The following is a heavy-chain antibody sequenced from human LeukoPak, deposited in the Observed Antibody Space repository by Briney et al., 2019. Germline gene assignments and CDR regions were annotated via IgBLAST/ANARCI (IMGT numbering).Heavy chain of an antibody. J-gene: IGHJ1*01. D-gene: IGHD2-15*01. Sequence: GRSLRLSCAASGFTFSSYGMHWVRQAPGKGLEWVAVISYDGSNKYYADSVKGRFTISRDNSKNTLYLQMNSLRAEDTAVYYCAKALGSGGEVRGQGTLVTVSS. CDR1: GFTFSSYG. V-gene: IGHV3-30*18. CDR2: ISYDGSNK. CDR3: AKALGSGGEV.